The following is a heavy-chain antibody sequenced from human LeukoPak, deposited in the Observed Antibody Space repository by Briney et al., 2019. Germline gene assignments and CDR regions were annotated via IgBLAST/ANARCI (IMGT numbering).Heavy chain of an antibody. CDR3: ARPITGTLYGMDV. CDR2: IIPILGIA. CDR1: GGTFSSYA. D-gene: IGHD1-20*01. Sequence: GASVKVSCKASGGTFSSYAISWVRQAPGQGLEWMGRIIPILGIANYAQKFQGRVTITADKSTSTAYMELSSLRSEDTAVYYCARPITGTLYGMDVWGQGTTVSVCS. J-gene: IGHJ6*02. V-gene: IGHV1-69*04.